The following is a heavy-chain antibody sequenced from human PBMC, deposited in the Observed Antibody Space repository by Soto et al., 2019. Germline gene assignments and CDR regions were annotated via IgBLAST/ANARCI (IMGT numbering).Heavy chain of an antibody. CDR2: IYYSGST. V-gene: IGHV4-30-4*01. CDR3: ARVPLLWFGELDDYYYYYGMDV. J-gene: IGHJ6*02. Sequence: ASETLSLTCTVSGGSISSGDYYWSWIRQPPWKGLEWIGYIYYSGSTYYNPSLKSRVTISVDTSKNQFSLKLSSVTAADTAVYYCARVPLLWFGELDDYYYYYGMDVWGQGXTVTVYS. D-gene: IGHD3-10*01. CDR1: GGSISSGDYY.